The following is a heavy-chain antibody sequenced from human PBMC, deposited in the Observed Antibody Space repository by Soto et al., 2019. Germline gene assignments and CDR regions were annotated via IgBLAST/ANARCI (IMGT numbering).Heavy chain of an antibody. Sequence: SETLSLTCTVSGGSISTYYWSWVRQPPGKGLEWIGYIYYTGTTSYNPSLKSRVTMSVDTSKSQFSLKLSSVTAADTAVYFCARLPGYCSGDSCRIDYWGQGTLVTVSS. J-gene: IGHJ4*02. CDR1: GGSISTYY. CDR3: ARLPGYCSGDSCRIDY. D-gene: IGHD2-15*01. V-gene: IGHV4-59*08. CDR2: IYYTGTT.